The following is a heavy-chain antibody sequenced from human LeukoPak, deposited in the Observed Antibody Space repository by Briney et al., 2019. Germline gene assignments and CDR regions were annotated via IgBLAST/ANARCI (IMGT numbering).Heavy chain of an antibody. V-gene: IGHV3-30*02. D-gene: IGHD4-17*01. CDR1: GFTFSSYE. J-gene: IGHJ6*03. CDR3: AKIPYGDYVLDYYYYMDV. Sequence: GGSLRLSCAASGFTFSSYEMNWVRQAPGKGLEWVAFVRYDGSKKFYADSVKGRFTISRDNSKNTLYLQMNSLRAEDTAVYYCAKIPYGDYVLDYYYYMDVWGKGTTVTISS. CDR2: VRYDGSKK.